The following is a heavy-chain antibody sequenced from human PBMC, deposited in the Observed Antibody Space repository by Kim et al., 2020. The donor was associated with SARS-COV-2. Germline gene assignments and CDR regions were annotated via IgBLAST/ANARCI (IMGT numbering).Heavy chain of an antibody. J-gene: IGHJ6*02. CDR3: ARDFYDYVWGSYRPWYYYYGMDV. Sequence: GGSLRLSCAASGFTFSSYWMSWVRQAPGKGLEWVANIKQDGSEKYYVDSVKGRFTISRDNAKNSLYLQMNSLRAEDTAVYYCARDFYDYVWGSYRPWYYYYGMDVWGQGTTVTVSS. CDR2: IKQDGSEK. CDR1: GFTFSSYW. V-gene: IGHV3-7*03. D-gene: IGHD3-16*02.